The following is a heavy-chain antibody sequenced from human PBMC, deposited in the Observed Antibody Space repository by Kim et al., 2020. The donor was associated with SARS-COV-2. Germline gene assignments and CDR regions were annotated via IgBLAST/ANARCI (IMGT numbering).Heavy chain of an antibody. CDR2: TYYMSKWYN. J-gene: IGHJ4*02. Sequence: SQTLSLTCAISGDSVSSNSAACNWIRQSPSRGLEWLGRTYYMSKWYNDYAVSVKSRITINPDTSKNQFSLQLNSVTPEDTAVYYCAREVRSSGLIPFDYWGQGTLVTVSS. CDR1: GDSVSSNSAA. V-gene: IGHV6-1*01. D-gene: IGHD6-19*01. CDR3: AREVRSSGLIPFDY.